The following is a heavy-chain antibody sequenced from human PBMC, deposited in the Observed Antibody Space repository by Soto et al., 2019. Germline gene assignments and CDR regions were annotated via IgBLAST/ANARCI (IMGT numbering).Heavy chain of an antibody. D-gene: IGHD3-10*01. CDR3: ARGYMVRGVIGYYYGMDV. J-gene: IGHJ6*02. V-gene: IGHV4-30-2*01. CDR1: GGSISSGGYS. CDR2: IYHSGST. Sequence: SETLSLTCAVSGGSISSGGYSWSWIRQPPGKGLEWIGYIYHSGSTYYNPSLKSRVTISVDRSKNQFSLRLSSVTAADTAVYYCARGYMVRGVIGYYYGMDVWGQGTTVTVSS.